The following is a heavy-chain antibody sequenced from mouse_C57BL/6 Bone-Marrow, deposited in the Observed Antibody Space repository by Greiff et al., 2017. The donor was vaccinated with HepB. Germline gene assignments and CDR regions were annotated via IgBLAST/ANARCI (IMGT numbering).Heavy chain of an antibody. CDR2: IDPETGGT. CDR1: GYTFTDYE. Sequence: VQLQQSGAELVRPGASVTLSCKASGYTFTDYEMHWVKQTPVHGLEWIGAIDPETGGTAYNQKFKGKAILTADKSSSTAYMELRSLTSEDSAVYYCTRDDYDSYYAMDYWGQGTSVTVSS. V-gene: IGHV1-15*01. J-gene: IGHJ4*01. CDR3: TRDDYDSYYAMDY. D-gene: IGHD2-4*01.